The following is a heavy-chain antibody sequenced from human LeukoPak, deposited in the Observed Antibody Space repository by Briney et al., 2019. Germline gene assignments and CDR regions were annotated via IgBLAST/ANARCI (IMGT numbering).Heavy chain of an antibody. CDR3: ARLRYSSGWYDVNWFDP. CDR1: GGSFSGYY. V-gene: IGHV4-34*01. Sequence: SETLSLTCAVYGGSFSGYYWSWIRQPPGKGLEWIGEINHSGSTNYNPSLKSRVTISVDTSKNQFSLKLSSVTAADTAVYYCARLRYSSGWYDVNWFDPWGQGTLVTVSS. J-gene: IGHJ5*02. CDR2: INHSGST. D-gene: IGHD6-19*01.